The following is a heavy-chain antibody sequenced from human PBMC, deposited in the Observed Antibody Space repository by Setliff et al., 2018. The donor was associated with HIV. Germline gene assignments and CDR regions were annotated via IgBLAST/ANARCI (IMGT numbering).Heavy chain of an antibody. CDR1: GFTFSSYG. CDR2: IWYDGTNK. Sequence: PGGSLRLSCAASGFTFSSYGMHWVRQAPGKGLEWVALIWYDGTNKYYANSVKGRFTISRDNAKNSMYLQMNSLRAEDTAVYYCARREYNYLPRAFEMWGQGTMVTVS. J-gene: IGHJ3*02. D-gene: IGHD1-1*01. CDR3: ARREYNYLPRAFEM. V-gene: IGHV3-33*01.